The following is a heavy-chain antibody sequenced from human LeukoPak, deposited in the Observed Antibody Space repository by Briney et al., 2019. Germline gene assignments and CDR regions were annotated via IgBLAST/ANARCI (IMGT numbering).Heavy chain of an antibody. CDR3: AMAMTTVTYFDY. Sequence: PSETLSLTCAVSGGSISSGGYSWSWIRQPPGKGLEWIGEIYHSGSTNYNPSLKSRVTISVDKSKNQFSLKLSSVTAADTAVYYCAMAMTTVTYFDYWGQGTLVTVSS. CDR1: GGSISSGGYS. D-gene: IGHD4-17*01. V-gene: IGHV4-30-2*01. J-gene: IGHJ4*02. CDR2: IYHSGST.